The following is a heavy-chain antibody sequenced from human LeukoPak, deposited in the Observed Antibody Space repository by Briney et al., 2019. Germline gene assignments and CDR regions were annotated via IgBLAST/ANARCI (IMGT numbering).Heavy chain of an antibody. CDR3: ARDLRIFQYDSSSGYWWGTTGPREHFDY. D-gene: IGHD3-3*01. CDR1: GYTFTSYG. CDR2: ISAYNGNT. J-gene: IGHJ4*02. V-gene: IGHV1-18*01. Sequence: ASVKVSCKASGYTFTSYGISWVRQAPGQGLEWMGWISAYNGNTNYAQKLRGRVTMTTDTSTSTAYMELRSLRSDDTAVYYCARDLRIFQYDSSSGYWWGTTGPREHFDYWGQGTLVTVSS.